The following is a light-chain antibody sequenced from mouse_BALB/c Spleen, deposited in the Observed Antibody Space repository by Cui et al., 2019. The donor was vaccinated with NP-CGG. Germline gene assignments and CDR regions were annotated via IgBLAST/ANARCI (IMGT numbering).Light chain of an antibody. V-gene: IGLV1*01. CDR1: TGAVTTSNY. CDR2: GTN. J-gene: IGLJ1*01. CDR3: ALWYSNHWV. Sequence: QAGVAQETAITTSPGETVTLTCRSSTGAVTTSNYANWVQEKPNHLFTGLIGGTNNRVPGVPARFSGSLIGDKAALTITGAQTEDEAIYFCALWYSNHWVFGGGTKVTVL.